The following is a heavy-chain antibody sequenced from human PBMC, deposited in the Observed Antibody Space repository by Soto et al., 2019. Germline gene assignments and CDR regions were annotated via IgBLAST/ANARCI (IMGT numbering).Heavy chain of an antibody. CDR2: ISSNGGST. V-gene: IGHV3-64*01. CDR1: GFTFSSYA. J-gene: IGHJ3*02. CDR3: ARGIAAAALDAFDI. D-gene: IGHD6-13*01. Sequence: PGGSLSLSCAASGFTFSSYAMHWVRQAPGKGLEYVSAISSNGGSTYYANSVKGRFTISRDNSKNTLYLQMGSLRAEDMAVYYCARGIAAAALDAFDIWGQGTMVTVSS.